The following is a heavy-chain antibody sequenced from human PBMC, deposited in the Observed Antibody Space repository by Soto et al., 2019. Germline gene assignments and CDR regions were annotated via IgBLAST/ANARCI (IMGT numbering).Heavy chain of an antibody. J-gene: IGHJ4*02. CDR3: ARASIVVVPAAIWDYFDY. Sequence: PGGSLRLSCAASGFTFSSYGMHWVRQAPGKGLEWVAVIWYDGSNKYYADSVKGRFTISRDNSKNTLYLQMNSLRAEDTAVYYCARASIVVVPAAIWDYFDYWGQGTLVTVSS. D-gene: IGHD2-2*01. V-gene: IGHV3-33*01. CDR1: GFTFSSYG. CDR2: IWYDGSNK.